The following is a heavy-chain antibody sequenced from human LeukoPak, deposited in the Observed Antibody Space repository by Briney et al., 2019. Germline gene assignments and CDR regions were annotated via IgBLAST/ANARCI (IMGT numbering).Heavy chain of an antibody. CDR2: IWYDGSNK. Sequence: GGSLRLSCAASGFTFSSYGMHWVRQAPVKGLEWVAAIWYDGSNKDYADSVKGRFTISRDNSKNTLYLQMNSLRAEDTAVYYCARYDSGYDSETPFDYWGQGTLVTVSS. CDR3: ARYDSGYDSETPFDY. J-gene: IGHJ4*02. D-gene: IGHD5-12*01. V-gene: IGHV3-33*01. CDR1: GFTFSSYG.